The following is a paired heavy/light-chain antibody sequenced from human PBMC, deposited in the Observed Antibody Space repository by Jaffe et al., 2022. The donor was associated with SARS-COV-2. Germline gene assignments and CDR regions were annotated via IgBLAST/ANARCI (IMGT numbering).Heavy chain of an antibody. CDR3: ARDFWSGYWGDLNWFDP. V-gene: IGHV1-69*08. J-gene: IGHJ5*02. D-gene: IGHD3-3*01. CDR1: GGTFSSYT. Sequence: QVQLVQSGAEVKKPGSSVKVSCKASGGTFSSYTISWVRQAPGQGLEWMGRIIPILGIANYAQKFQGRVTITADKSTSTAYMELSSLRSEDTAVYYCARDFWSGYWGDLNWFDPWGQGTLVTVSS. CDR2: IIPILGIA.
Light chain of an antibody. CDR3: QQYYSTPHT. CDR1: QSVLYSSNNKNY. J-gene: IGKJ4*01. Sequence: DIVMTQSPDSLAVSLGERATINCKSSQSVLYSSNNKNYLAWYQQKPGQPPKLLIYWASTRESGVPDRFSGSGSGTDFTLTISSLQAEDVAVYYCQQYYSTPHTFGGGTKVEIK. V-gene: IGKV4-1*01. CDR2: WAS.